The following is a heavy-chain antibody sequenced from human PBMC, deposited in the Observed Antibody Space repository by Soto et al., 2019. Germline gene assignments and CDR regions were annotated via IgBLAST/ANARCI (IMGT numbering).Heavy chain of an antibody. CDR2: IYYSGST. Sequence: SETLSLTCTVSGGPLSSYYWSWIRQPPGKGLEWIGYIYYSGSTNYDPSLKSRVTISVDTSKNQFSLKLSSVTAADTAVYYCARMQWLDDAFDIWGQGTMVTVSS. CDR3: ARMQWLDDAFDI. J-gene: IGHJ3*02. D-gene: IGHD6-19*01. V-gene: IGHV4-59*08. CDR1: GGPLSSYY.